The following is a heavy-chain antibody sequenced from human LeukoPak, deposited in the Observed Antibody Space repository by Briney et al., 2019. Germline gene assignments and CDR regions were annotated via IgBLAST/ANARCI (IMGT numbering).Heavy chain of an antibody. V-gene: IGHV1-2*02. CDR1: GDSFTNFV. J-gene: IGHJ5*02. Sequence: ASVKVSCKASGDSFTNFVIAWVRQAPGQGLEWMGWINPNSGGTNYAQKFQGRVTMTRDTSISTAYMELSRLRSDDTAVYYCARGRFLEWLSIYNWFDPWGQGTLVTVSS. D-gene: IGHD3-3*01. CDR2: INPNSGGT. CDR3: ARGRFLEWLSIYNWFDP.